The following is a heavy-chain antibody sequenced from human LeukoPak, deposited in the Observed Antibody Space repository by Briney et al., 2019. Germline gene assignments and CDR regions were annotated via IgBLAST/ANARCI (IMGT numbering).Heavy chain of an antibody. V-gene: IGHV3-21*01. CDR3: ARDQNDSSGYSGGLDY. CDR1: GFTFTSYT. Sequence: GGSLRLSCAASGFTFTSYTMNWVRQAPGKGLEWVSSISSRSTYIYYADSVKGRFTISRDNAKNSLYLQMNGLRAEDTAVYYCARDQNDSSGYSGGLDYWGQGTLVTVSS. D-gene: IGHD3-22*01. CDR2: ISSRSTYI. J-gene: IGHJ4*02.